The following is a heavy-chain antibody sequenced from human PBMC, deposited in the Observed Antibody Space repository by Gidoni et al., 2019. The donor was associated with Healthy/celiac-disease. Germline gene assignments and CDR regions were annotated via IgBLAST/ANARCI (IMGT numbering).Heavy chain of an antibody. CDR1: GFTFSSYA. J-gene: IGHJ4*02. Sequence: EVQLVESGGGLVQPGGSLRLSCAASGFTFSSYAMSWFRQAPGKGMEWVSAISVSGGTTYYEDSVKGRFTISRDTSKNTLYLQMNSLRAEDTAVYYCAKTLQVYSSSPPGYWGQGTLVTVSS. D-gene: IGHD6-13*01. V-gene: IGHV3-23*04. CDR3: AKTLQVYSSSPPGY. CDR2: ISVSGGTT.